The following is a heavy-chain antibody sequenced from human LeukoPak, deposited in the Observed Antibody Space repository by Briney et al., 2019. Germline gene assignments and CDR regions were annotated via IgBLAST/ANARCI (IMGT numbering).Heavy chain of an antibody. CDR2: TYYRSKWYN. J-gene: IGHJ6*02. D-gene: IGHD2-2*01. V-gene: IGHV6-1*01. Sequence: SQTLSLTCAISGDSVSSNSAAWNWIRQSPSRGLEWLGRTYYRSKWYNDYAESVKSRITINPDTSKNQFSLQLNSVTPEDTAVYYCARGYCSSTSCSVYYYYGMDVWGQGTTVTVSS. CDR3: ARGYCSSTSCSVYYYYGMDV. CDR1: GDSVSSNSAA.